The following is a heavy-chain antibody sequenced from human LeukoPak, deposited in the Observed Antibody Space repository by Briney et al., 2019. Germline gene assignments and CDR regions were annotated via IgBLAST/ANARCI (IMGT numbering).Heavy chain of an antibody. Sequence: GGSLRLSCAASGFSFSSYWLTWFGQAPGKGLEGWAKKNKDGSEKYYVDSVGGRFTISRDNAENSLYLQTNSLRVEDTAVYYCARDGGYCSSTNCHGNFDYWGQGTLVTVAS. J-gene: IGHJ4*02. CDR2: KNKDGSEK. CDR3: ARDGGYCSSTNCHGNFDY. CDR1: GFSFSSYW. V-gene: IGHV3-7*04. D-gene: IGHD2-2*01.